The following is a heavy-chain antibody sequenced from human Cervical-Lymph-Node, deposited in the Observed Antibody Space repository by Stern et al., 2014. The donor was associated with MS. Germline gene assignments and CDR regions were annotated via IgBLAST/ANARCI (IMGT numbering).Heavy chain of an antibody. CDR3: ARSAVVVIASTWFDP. CDR2: VYHRGNT. Sequence: QVQLQESGPGLVRPSETLSLTCAVSGDSISRGYWWSWVRQAPGKGLEWIGEVYHRGNTNYNPSLASRVTLSVDTSRNPFSLKVFSVTAADTAVYYCARSAVVVIASTWFDPWGQGILVTVSS. J-gene: IGHJ5*02. D-gene: IGHD3-3*01. V-gene: IGHV4-4*02. CDR1: GDSISRGYW.